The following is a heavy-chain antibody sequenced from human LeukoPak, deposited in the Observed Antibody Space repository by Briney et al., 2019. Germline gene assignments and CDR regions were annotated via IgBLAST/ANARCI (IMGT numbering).Heavy chain of an antibody. CDR3: ARGYYGSGSYDY. D-gene: IGHD3-10*01. V-gene: IGHV1-2*02. CDR2: INPNSGGT. J-gene: IGHJ4*02. Sequence: ASVKASCKASGYTFTGYYMHWVRQAPGQGLEWMGWINPNSGGTNYAQKFQGRVTMTRDTSISTAYMELSRLRSDDTAVYYCARGYYGSGSYDYWGQGTLVTVSS. CDR1: GYTFTGYY.